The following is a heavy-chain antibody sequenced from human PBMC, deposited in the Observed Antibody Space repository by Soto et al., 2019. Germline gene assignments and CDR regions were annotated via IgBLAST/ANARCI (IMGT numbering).Heavy chain of an antibody. CDR3: ARDPQAYGMDV. Sequence: ASVKVSCKASGYTFTGYYMHWVRQAPGRGLEWMGWINPNSGGTNYAQKFQGWVTMTRDTSISTAYMGLSRLRSDDTAVYYCARDPQAYGMDVWGQGTTVTVSS. CDR1: GYTFTGYY. V-gene: IGHV1-2*04. J-gene: IGHJ6*02. CDR2: INPNSGGT.